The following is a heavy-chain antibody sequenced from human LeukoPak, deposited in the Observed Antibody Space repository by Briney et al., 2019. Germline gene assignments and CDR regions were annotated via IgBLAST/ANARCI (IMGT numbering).Heavy chain of an antibody. D-gene: IGHD2-21*01. CDR2: IYYSGST. CDR3: ARLTIPI. J-gene: IGHJ3*02. CDR1: GGSFSGYY. Sequence: SETLSLTCAVYGGSFSGYYWSWIRQPPGKGLEWIGYIYYSGSTNYNPSLKSRVTISVDTSKNQFSLKLSSVTAADTAVYYCARLTIPIWGQGTMVTVSS. V-gene: IGHV4-59*01.